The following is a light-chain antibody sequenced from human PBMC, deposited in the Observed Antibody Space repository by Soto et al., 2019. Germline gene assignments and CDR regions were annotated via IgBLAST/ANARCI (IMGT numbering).Light chain of an antibody. Sequence: AIQLTQSPSSLSASVGDRVTITCRASQGISNFLAWYKQKPGKAPKLLIYDASSLESGVPSRFSGSGSGTEFTLTISSLQPDDFATYYCQQYNSYSSYTFGQGTKLEIK. CDR3: QQYNSYSSYT. V-gene: IGKV1-13*02. J-gene: IGKJ2*01. CDR2: DAS. CDR1: QGISNF.